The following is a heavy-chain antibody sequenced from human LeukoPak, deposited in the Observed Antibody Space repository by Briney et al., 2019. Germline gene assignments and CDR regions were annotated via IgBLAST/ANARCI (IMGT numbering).Heavy chain of an antibody. CDR3: AREYSSSSGLRAFDI. V-gene: IGHV3-48*01. Sequence: GGSLRLSCAASGFTFNSYSMNWVRQAPGKGLEWVSYISSSSSTIYYADSVKGRFTISRDNAKTSVFLQMHSLRAEDTAVYYCAREYSSSSGLRAFDIWGQGTMVTVSS. CDR2: ISSSSSTI. J-gene: IGHJ3*02. CDR1: GFTFNSYS. D-gene: IGHD6-6*01.